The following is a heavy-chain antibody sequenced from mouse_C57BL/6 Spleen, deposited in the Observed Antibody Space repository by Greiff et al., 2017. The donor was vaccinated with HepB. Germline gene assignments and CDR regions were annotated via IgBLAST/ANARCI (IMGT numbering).Heavy chain of an antibody. Sequence: VQLQQSGAELVKPGASVKISCKASGYTFTDYYINWVKQRPGQGLEWIGKIGPGSGSTYYNEKFKGKATLTADKSSSTAYMQLSSLTSEDSAVYFCASPTVVAPGYFDVWGTGTTVTVSS. CDR1: GYTFTDYY. D-gene: IGHD1-1*01. V-gene: IGHV1-77*01. CDR2: IGPGSGST. J-gene: IGHJ1*03. CDR3: ASPTVVAPGYFDV.